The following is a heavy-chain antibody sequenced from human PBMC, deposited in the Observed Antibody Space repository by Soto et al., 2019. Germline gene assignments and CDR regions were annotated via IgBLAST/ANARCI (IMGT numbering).Heavy chain of an antibody. CDR2: FDPEDGET. Sequence: GASVKVSCKVSGYTLTELSMHWVRQAPGKGLEWMGGFDPEDGETIYAQKFQGRVTMTEDTSTDTAYMELSSLRSEDTAVYYCATVQLERLQNDNWFDPWGQRTLVTVSS. V-gene: IGHV1-24*01. CDR1: GYTLTELS. J-gene: IGHJ5*02. CDR3: ATVQLERLQNDNWFDP. D-gene: IGHD1-1*01.